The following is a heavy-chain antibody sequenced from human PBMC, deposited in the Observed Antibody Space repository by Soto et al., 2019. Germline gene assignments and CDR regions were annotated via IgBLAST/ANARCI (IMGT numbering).Heavy chain of an antibody. Sequence: GGFQRLCYAASGLTFVNHSMRWVSKAPGKGLEGVSSISSSSSYIYYADSVKGRFTISRDNAKNSLYLQMNSLRAEDTAVYYCARDDYLSTTFLLDYYYYYYMDVWGKGTTVTVSS. V-gene: IGHV3-21*01. CDR3: ARDDYLSTTFLLDYYYYYYMDV. CDR2: ISSSSSYI. D-gene: IGHD1-26*01. J-gene: IGHJ6*03. CDR1: GLTFVNHS.